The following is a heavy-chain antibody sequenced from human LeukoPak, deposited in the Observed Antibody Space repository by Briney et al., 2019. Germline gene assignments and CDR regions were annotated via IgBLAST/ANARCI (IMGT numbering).Heavy chain of an antibody. V-gene: IGHV3-21*01. J-gene: IGHJ4*02. CDR2: ISSSSSYI. Sequence: GGSLRLSCAASGFTFSSYSMNWVRQAPGKGLEWVSSISSSSSYIYYADSVKGRFTISRDNAKNSLYLQMNSLRAEDTAVYYCARVGATITGYYFDYWGQGTLVTVSS. CDR3: ARVGATITGYYFDY. D-gene: IGHD5-24*01. CDR1: GFTFSSYS.